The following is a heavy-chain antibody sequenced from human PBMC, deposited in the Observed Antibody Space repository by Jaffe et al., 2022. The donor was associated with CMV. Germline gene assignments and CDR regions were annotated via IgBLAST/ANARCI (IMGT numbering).Heavy chain of an antibody. D-gene: IGHD2-2*01. Sequence: QVQLQESGPGLVKPSETLSLTCTVSGGSISSYYWSWIRQPPGKGLEWIGYIYYSGSTNYNPSLKSRVTISVDTSKNQFSLKLSSVTAADTAVYYCAREKPPYCSSTSCYGRIGNYYYYMDVWGKGTTVTVSS. J-gene: IGHJ6*03. V-gene: IGHV4-59*01. CDR2: IYYSGST. CDR1: GGSISSYY. CDR3: AREKPPYCSSTSCYGRIGNYYYYMDV.